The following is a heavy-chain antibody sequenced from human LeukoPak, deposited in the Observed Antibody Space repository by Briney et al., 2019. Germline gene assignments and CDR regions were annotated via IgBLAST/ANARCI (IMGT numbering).Heavy chain of an antibody. CDR2: IDLNGNHI. Sequence: GGSLRLSCVGSGFPFSSYSMNWVRQAPGKGLEWVSSIDLNGNHINYADSVKDRFTISRDNAKNSLFLQMDSLRVEDTAVYYCARDRGLGLPNWFTSWRQGTLVTVSS. CDR3: ARDRGLGLPNWFTS. J-gene: IGHJ5*01. CDR1: GFPFSSYS. V-gene: IGHV3-21*01. D-gene: IGHD2-15*01.